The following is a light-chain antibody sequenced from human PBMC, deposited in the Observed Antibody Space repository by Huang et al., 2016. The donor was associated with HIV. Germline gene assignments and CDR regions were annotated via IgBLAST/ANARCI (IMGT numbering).Light chain of an antibody. CDR2: LGS. V-gene: IGKV2-28*01. CDR3: MQALQSPYT. CDR1: QSLLDSNGFNY. Sequence: DIVMTQSPFSPPVTPGEPASISCRSNQSLLDSNGFNYWDWYLQKPGQSPQLLIFLGSNRACGVPDRFSGSGSGTDFKLKISRVEADDVGVYYCMQALQSPYTFGQGTKLEIK. J-gene: IGKJ2*01.